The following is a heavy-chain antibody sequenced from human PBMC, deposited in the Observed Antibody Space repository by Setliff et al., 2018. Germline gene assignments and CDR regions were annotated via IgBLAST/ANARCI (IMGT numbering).Heavy chain of an antibody. CDR3: ASQRLARYFDN. CDR2: MFDNVGT. D-gene: IGHD2-21*01. V-gene: IGHV4-38-2*01. J-gene: IGHJ4*02. Sequence: PSETLSLTCAVSNFSVNSGYTWGWIRQPPGKGLEWIGIMFDNVGTFYNPSLKSRVTMSVDTSKGELSLKLTFGTAADTAVYYCASQRLARYFDNWGQGTLVTVSS. CDR1: NFSVNSGYT.